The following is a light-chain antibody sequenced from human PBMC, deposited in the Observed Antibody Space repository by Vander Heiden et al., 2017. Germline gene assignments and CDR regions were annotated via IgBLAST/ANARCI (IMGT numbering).Light chain of an antibody. V-gene: IGLV2-23*02. CDR3: CSYAGSGTFV. Sequence: QSAPTQPASVFGAPGQSITISCTGTTSDIGTYNLVSWYQQHPGNAPKLMIYEVTKRPSGVSNRFSGSKSANTASLTISGLQAEDEADYYCCSYAGSGTFVFGTGTKVTVL. CDR1: TSDIGTYNL. J-gene: IGLJ1*01. CDR2: EVT.